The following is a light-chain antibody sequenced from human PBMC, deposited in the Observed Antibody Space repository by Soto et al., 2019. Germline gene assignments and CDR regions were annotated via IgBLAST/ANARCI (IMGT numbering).Light chain of an antibody. CDR1: QDLTNF. J-gene: IGKJ2*01. V-gene: IGKV1-33*01. CDR3: QQYVNLPYT. CDR2: DTT. Sequence: DIQMTQSPTSLAASVGDRVTISCQASQDLTNFLNWYQQKPGEAPKLLIYDTTSLEEGVPSRFSGGRSGRNFTFTINGVQPEDAAIYSCQQYVNLPYTFGQGTKLEIK.